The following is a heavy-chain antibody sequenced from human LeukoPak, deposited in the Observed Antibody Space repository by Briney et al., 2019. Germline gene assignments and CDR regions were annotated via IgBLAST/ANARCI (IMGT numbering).Heavy chain of an antibody. CDR2: ISGSGGST. D-gene: IGHD3-22*01. CDR3: AKIYDSSGYYYGSHFDY. Sequence: GGSLRLSCAASGFTFSSYAMSWVRQAPGKGLEWVSAISGSGGSTYYADSVKGRFTISRDNSKNTLYLQMNSLRAEDTAVHYCAKIYDSSGYYYGSHFDYWGQGTPVTVSS. CDR1: GFTFSSYA. V-gene: IGHV3-23*01. J-gene: IGHJ4*02.